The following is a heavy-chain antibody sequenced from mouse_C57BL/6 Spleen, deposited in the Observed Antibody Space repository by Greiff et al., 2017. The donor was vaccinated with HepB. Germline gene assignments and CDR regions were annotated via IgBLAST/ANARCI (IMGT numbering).Heavy chain of an antibody. CDR2: IYPGDGDT. J-gene: IGHJ3*01. CDR3: AGDYDYDGGFAY. V-gene: IGHV1-80*01. CDR1: GYAFSSYW. Sequence: VQLQESGAELVKPGASVKISCKASGYAFSSYWMNWVKQRPGKGLEWIGQIYPGDGDTNYNGKFKGKATLTADKSSSTAYMQLSSLTSEDSAVYFCAGDYDYDGGFAYWGQGTLVTVSA. D-gene: IGHD2-4*01.